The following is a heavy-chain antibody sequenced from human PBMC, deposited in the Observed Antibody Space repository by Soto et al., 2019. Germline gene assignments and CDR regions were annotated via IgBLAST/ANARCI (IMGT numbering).Heavy chain of an antibody. Sequence: GASVKVSCKASGYAFTSYYMHWVRQAPGQGLEWMGIINPSGGSTSYAQKFQGRVTMTRDTSTSTVYMELSSLRSEDTAVYYCARGITMVRGVIGPNWFDPWGQGTLVTVSS. D-gene: IGHD3-10*01. J-gene: IGHJ5*02. CDR1: GYAFTSYY. V-gene: IGHV1-46*01. CDR3: ARGITMVRGVIGPNWFDP. CDR2: INPSGGST.